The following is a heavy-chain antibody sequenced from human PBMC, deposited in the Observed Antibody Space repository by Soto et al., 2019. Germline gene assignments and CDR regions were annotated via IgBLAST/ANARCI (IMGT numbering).Heavy chain of an antibody. V-gene: IGHV1-69*13. CDR2: ITPLFGSA. CDR3: ARGKGMEENYDDYGLDI. Sequence: SVKVSCKASGGTFRSYSISWVRQAPGQGLEWMGGITPLFGSANYAQKFQGRVTITADESASTAYMELSSLRSEDTAVYYCARGKGMEENYDDYGLDIWGQGTTVTVSS. CDR1: GGTFRSYS. D-gene: IGHD1-1*01. J-gene: IGHJ6*02.